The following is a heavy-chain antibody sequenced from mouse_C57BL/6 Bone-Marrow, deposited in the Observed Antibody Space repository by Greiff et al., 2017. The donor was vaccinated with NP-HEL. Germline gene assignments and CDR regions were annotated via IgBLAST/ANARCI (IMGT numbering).Heavy chain of an antibody. CDR1: GYTFTSYG. V-gene: IGHV1-81*01. Sequence: VQLQQSGAELVKPGASVKLSCKASGYTFTSYGISWVKQRTGQGLEWIGEIYPRSGNTYYNEKFKGKATLTADKSSSTAYMELRSLTSEDSAVYFCANYYGSSYPFDYWGQGTTLTVSS. CDR2: IYPRSGNT. J-gene: IGHJ2*01. D-gene: IGHD1-1*01. CDR3: ANYYGSSYPFDY.